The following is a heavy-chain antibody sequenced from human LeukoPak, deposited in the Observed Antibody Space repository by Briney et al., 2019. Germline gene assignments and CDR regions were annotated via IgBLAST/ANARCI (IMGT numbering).Heavy chain of an antibody. D-gene: IGHD3-22*01. CDR1: GFTFDDYA. V-gene: IGHV3-9*01. J-gene: IGHJ4*02. CDR3: AKDNYYDSSGPFDY. Sequence: GGSLRLSCAASGFTFDDYAMHWVRQAPGKGLEWVSGISWNSGSIGYADSVKGRFTISRDNAKNSLYLQMNGLRAEDTALYYCAKDNYYDSSGPFDYWGQGTLVTVSS. CDR2: ISWNSGSI.